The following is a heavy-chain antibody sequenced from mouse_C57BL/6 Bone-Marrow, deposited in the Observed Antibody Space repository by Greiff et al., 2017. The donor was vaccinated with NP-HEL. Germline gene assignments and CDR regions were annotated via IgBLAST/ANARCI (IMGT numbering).Heavy chain of an antibody. CDR2: IDPSDSYT. CDR1: GYTFTSYW. V-gene: IGHV1-59*01. D-gene: IGHD1-1*01. J-gene: IGHJ2*01. Sequence: VQLQQPGAELVRPGTSVKLSCKASGYTFTSYWMHWVKQRPGQGLEWIGVIDPSDSYTNYNQKFKGKATLTVDTSSSTAYMQLSSLTSEDSAVYYCARWDYYGSSSDYWGQGTTLTVSS. CDR3: ARWDYYGSSSDY.